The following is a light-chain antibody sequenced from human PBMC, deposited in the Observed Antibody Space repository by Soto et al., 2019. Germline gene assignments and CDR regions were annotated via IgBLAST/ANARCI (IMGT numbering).Light chain of an antibody. CDR2: RNN. CDR3: FSKISGFVYG. V-gene: IGLV1-47*01. J-gene: IGLJ1*01. Sequence: QAVVTQPPSASGTPGQRVTISCSGTRSNIGNNYVYWYQQFPGTAPKLLIYRNNQRPSGVPDRFSGSKSGTSASLAISGLRSEDEADYFCFSKISGFVYGFGTGTKLTVL. CDR1: RSNIGNNY.